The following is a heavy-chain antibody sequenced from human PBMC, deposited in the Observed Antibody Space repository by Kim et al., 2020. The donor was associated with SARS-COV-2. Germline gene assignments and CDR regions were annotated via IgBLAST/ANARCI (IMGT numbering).Heavy chain of an antibody. CDR1: RVTFGSYG. D-gene: IGHD5-18*01. Sequence: GGSLRLSCAASRVTFGSYGMHWVRQVPGKGLEWVAVISYDGSNKYYSDSVKGRFTISRDNSKNTLYLQMNSLGPEDTAVYYCAKGTGGDSDFYGMDVWGQGTTVTVSS. V-gene: IGHV3-30*18. CDR3: AKGTGGDSDFYGMDV. CDR2: ISYDGSNK. J-gene: IGHJ6*02.